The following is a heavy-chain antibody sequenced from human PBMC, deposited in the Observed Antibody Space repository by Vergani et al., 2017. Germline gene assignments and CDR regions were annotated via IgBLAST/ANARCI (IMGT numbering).Heavy chain of an antibody. Sequence: QVQLVESGGGVVQPGRPLRLSCAASGFTFSNYGMHWVRQAPGKGLEWVAVIWYDGSNQYYADSVKGRFTISRDNSKNTMYLQMNSLRAEDTAVYYCARRYSSGRYFDLWGRGTLVTVSS. V-gene: IGHV3-33*01. CDR2: IWYDGSNQ. D-gene: IGHD6-19*01. J-gene: IGHJ2*01. CDR1: GFTFSNYG. CDR3: ARRYSSGRYFDL.